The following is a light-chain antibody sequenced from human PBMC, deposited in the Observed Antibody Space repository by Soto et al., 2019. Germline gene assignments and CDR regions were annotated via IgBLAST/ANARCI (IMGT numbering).Light chain of an antibody. Sequence: AIQMTQSPSSLSASVGDRVIITCRASQAIRNYLAWYQQKPGQAPNVLIYAASTLQSGVPSRFSGSGSGTDFTLTISNLQPEDFATYYCLQDYSYPRTFGQGTKVEI. CDR2: AAS. CDR1: QAIRNY. J-gene: IGKJ1*01. CDR3: LQDYSYPRT. V-gene: IGKV1-6*01.